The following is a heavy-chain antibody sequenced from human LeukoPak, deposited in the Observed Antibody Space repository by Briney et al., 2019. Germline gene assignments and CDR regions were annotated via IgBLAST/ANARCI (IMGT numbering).Heavy chain of an antibody. V-gene: IGHV4-34*01. CDR3: ARVPGVYYDRLTGYGSGWFDP. CDR2: INHSGST. Sequence: SETLSLTCAVYGGSFSGYYWSWIRQPPGKGLEWIGEINHSGSTNYNPSLRSRVTISVETSKNQFSLKVRSMTAADTAMYYCARVPGVYYDRLTGYGSGWFDPWGQGTLVTVSS. D-gene: IGHD3-9*01. CDR1: GGSFSGYY. J-gene: IGHJ5*02.